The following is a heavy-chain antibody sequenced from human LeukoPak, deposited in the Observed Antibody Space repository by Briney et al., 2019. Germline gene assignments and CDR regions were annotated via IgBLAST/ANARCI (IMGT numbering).Heavy chain of an antibody. D-gene: IGHD3-22*01. V-gene: IGHV3-21*01. J-gene: IGHJ4*02. CDR2: ISTSSRYI. Sequence: PGGSLRLSCAASGFTLSNYDMNWVRQAPGKGLEWVSSISTSSRYIYYKDSVRGRFTISRDDAKNSLYLEMNSLRAEDTAVYYCARGSYYYDSSGYYYFDYWGQGTLVTVSS. CDR1: GFTLSNYD. CDR3: ARGSYYYDSSGYYYFDY.